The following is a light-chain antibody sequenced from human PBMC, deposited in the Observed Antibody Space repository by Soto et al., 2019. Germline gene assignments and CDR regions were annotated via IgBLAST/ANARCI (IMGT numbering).Light chain of an antibody. J-gene: IGLJ1*01. V-gene: IGLV2-14*01. Sequence: QSALTQPASVSGSPGQSITLSCTGTSSDVGGYNYVSWYQQHPGKAPKLMIYEVSNRPSGVSNRFSGSKSGNTASLTISGLQAEDEADYYCISYTSSSTLGVFGTGTKLTVL. CDR3: ISYTSSSTLGV. CDR1: SSDVGGYNY. CDR2: EVS.